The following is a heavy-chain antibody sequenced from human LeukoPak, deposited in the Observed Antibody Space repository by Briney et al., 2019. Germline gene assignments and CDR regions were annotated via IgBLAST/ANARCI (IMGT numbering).Heavy chain of an antibody. CDR3: ATSPFHYGSGSQCYFDY. CDR2: VSGGGETT. D-gene: IGHD3-10*01. Sequence: GGSLRLSCAASGFTFNNYAMNWVRQAPGKGLEWVSSVSGGGETTYYADSVKGRFTISRDNSKSTVFLQMNSLRAEDTAVYYCATSPFHYGSGSQCYFDYWGQGTLVTVSS. J-gene: IGHJ4*02. CDR1: GFTFNNYA. V-gene: IGHV3-23*01.